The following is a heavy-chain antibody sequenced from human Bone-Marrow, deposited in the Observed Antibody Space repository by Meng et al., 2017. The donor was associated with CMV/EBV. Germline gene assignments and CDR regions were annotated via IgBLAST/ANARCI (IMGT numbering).Heavy chain of an antibody. CDR2: ISYDGSDK. J-gene: IGHJ6*02. Sequence: GESLKISCAASGFSFSTYAMHWVRQAPGKGLEWMTVISYDGSDKSYADSVQGRLTSSRDNSKNTVYLQMNSLRVEDTAVYYCVRDDYDFWNGYTDYYGMDVWGQGTTVTVS. V-gene: IGHV3-33*05. D-gene: IGHD3-3*01. CDR1: GFSFSTYA. CDR3: VRDDYDFWNGYTDYYGMDV.